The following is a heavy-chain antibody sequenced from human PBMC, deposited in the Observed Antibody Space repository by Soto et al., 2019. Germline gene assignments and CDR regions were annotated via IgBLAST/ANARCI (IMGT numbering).Heavy chain of an antibody. J-gene: IGHJ6*02. D-gene: IGHD2-2*03. V-gene: IGHV3-30*18. CDR2: ISYDGITK. Sequence: QVQLVESGGGVVQPGRSLRLSCAASGFTFSSYGMNWVRQAPGKGLEWVALISYDGITKYYADSVKGRFTISRDNSKNTQYLQMNSLRPEDTAVYYCAKGLDIVLVPGAIGPYCYYGVDVWGQGTTVTVSS. CDR1: GFTFSSYG. CDR3: AKGLDIVLVPGAIGPYCYYGVDV.